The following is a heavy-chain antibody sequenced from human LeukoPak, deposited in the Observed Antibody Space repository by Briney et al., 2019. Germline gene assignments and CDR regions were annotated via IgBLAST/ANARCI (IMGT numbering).Heavy chain of an antibody. D-gene: IGHD3-16*02. V-gene: IGHV4-39*01. Sequence: PSQTLSLTCAVSGGSIGSSSYFWGWIRQPPGKGLEWIGSIYYSGRTYYPPSLKSLFTISVDTSKHQFSLKLSSVTDADTAVYYCARQASYYDYVWGSYRLWGFDYGGQGTLVTVSS. J-gene: IGHJ4*02. CDR3: ARQASYYDYVWGSYRLWGFDY. CDR2: IYYSGRT. CDR1: GGSIGSSSYF.